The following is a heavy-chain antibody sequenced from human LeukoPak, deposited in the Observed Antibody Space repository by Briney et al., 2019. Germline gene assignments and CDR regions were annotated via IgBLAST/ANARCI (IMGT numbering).Heavy chain of an antibody. CDR1: GFTFSSYG. Sequence: GSLRLSCAASGFTFSSYGMHWVRQAPGKGLEWVAFIRYDGSNKYYADSVKGRFTISRDNSKNTLYLQMNSLRAEDTAVYYCAKDRLLRGFDYWGQGTLVTVSS. J-gene: IGHJ4*02. D-gene: IGHD3-22*01. CDR3: AKDRLLRGFDY. CDR2: IRYDGSNK. V-gene: IGHV3-30*02.